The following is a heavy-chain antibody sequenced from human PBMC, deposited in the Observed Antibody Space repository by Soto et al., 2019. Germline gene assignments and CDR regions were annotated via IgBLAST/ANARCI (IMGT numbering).Heavy chain of an antibody. J-gene: IGHJ4*02. CDR2: IYWDDDK. Sequence: QITLKESGPTLVKPTQTLTLTCTFSGFSLSAGGVGVGWIRQPPGKALECLALIYWDDDKRYSPSLKSRLTTTKDSTTTHVVLTMTNMDRMDTDTYSCAHRGPRDSLFEYWSQGTLVPVSS. D-gene: IGHD3-10*01. CDR3: AHRGPRDSLFEY. CDR1: GFSLSAGGVG. V-gene: IGHV2-5*02.